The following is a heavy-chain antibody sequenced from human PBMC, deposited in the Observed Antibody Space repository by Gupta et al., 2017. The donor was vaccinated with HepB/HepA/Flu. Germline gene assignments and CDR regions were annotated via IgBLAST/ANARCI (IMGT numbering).Heavy chain of an antibody. Sequence: QVQLQQWGAGLLKPSETLSLTCAVYGGSFSGYYWSWIRQPPGKGLEWIGEINHSGSTNYNPSLKSRVTISVDTSKNQFSLKLSSVTAADTAVYYCARAGGDYVVGYWGQGTLVTVSS. CDR1: GGSFSGYY. V-gene: IGHV4-34*01. J-gene: IGHJ4*02. D-gene: IGHD4-17*01. CDR3: ARAGGDYVVGY. CDR2: INHSGST.